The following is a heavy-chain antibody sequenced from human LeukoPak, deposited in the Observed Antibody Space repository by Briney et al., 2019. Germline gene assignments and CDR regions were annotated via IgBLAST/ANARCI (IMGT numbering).Heavy chain of an antibody. CDR3: AREGSTVAGTGPAYFDY. V-gene: IGHV4-30-4*08. CDR1: GGSISCGDYY. CDR2: IYYSGST. Sequence: SETLSLTCTVSGGSISCGDYYWSWIRQPPGKGLEWIGYIYYSGSTYYNPSLKSRVTISVDTSKNQFSLKLSSVTAADTAVYYCAREGSTVAGTGPAYFDYWGQGTLVTVSS. J-gene: IGHJ4*02. D-gene: IGHD6-19*01.